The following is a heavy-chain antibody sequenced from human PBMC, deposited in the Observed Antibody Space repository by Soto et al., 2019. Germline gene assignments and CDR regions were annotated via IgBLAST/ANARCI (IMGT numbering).Heavy chain of an antibody. CDR1: GASISSGDHY. CDR3: ASSPPKDAFDL. D-gene: IGHD6-6*01. J-gene: IGHJ3*01. CDR2: IYYSGST. Sequence: QGQLQESGPGVVRPSQTLSLTCTVSGASISSGDHYWTWIRQPPGKGLEWIGYIYYSGSTFYNPSLNSRVTMSIDMSKSQFSLNLRSVTAADTAVYCCASSPPKDAFDLWGQGTMVIVSS. V-gene: IGHV4-30-4*01.